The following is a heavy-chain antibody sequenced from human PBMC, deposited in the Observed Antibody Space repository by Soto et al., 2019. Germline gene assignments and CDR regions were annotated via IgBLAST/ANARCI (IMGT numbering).Heavy chain of an antibody. J-gene: IGHJ4*02. V-gene: IGHV3-48*02. CDR2: ISSNSDTK. D-gene: IGHD3-16*01. CDR1: GFVFSSYS. CDR3: ARGLWGWFFDY. Sequence: EVQVVESGGGLVQPGGSLRLSCAASGFVFSSYSMNWVRQAPGKGLEWISYISSNSDTKYYADSVKGRFAISRDNAKNSLDLQMNSLRDEDTAVYYCARGLWGWFFDYWGPGSLVTVSS.